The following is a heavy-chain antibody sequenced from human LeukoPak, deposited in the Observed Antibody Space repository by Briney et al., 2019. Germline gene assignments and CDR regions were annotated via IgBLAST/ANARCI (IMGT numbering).Heavy chain of an antibody. CDR1: GGSISSSISY. CDR3: ARYESSAYGIDV. J-gene: IGHJ2*01. Sequence: SETLSLTCTVSGGSISSSISYWGWIRQPPGMGLEWIGSIYYSGSTYYNPSLKSRVTISVDTSKNQFSLKVSSVAAADTAVYYCARYESSAYGIDVWGRGTLVTVSS. D-gene: IGHD3-22*01. V-gene: IGHV4-39*01. CDR2: IYYSGST.